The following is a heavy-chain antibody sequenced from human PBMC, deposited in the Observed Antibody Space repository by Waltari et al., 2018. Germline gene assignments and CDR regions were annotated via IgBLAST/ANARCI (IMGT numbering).Heavy chain of an antibody. CDR2: ISYDGSNK. CDR3: AKGRSAYYYDSSGLNWFDP. CDR1: GFTFSSYG. V-gene: IGHV3-30*18. J-gene: IGHJ5*02. Sequence: QVQLVESGGGVVQPGRSLRLSCAASGFTFSSYGMHWVRQAPGTGREWVAVISYDGSNKYYADSVKGRFTISRDNSKNTLYLQMNSLRAEDTAVYYCAKGRSAYYYDSSGLNWFDPWGQGTLVTVSS. D-gene: IGHD3-22*01.